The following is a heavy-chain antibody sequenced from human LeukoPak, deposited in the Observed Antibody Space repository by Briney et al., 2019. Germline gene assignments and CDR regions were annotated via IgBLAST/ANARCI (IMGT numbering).Heavy chain of an antibody. D-gene: IGHD6-19*01. CDR1: GGSISSYY. V-gene: IGHV4-59*12. CDR3: AREVQRQWLEPYYFDY. CDR2: IYYSGST. Sequence: PSETLSLTCTVPGGSISSYYWSWIRQPPGKGLEWIGHIYYSGSTNYNPSLKSRVTISVDKSKNQFSLKLSSVTAADTAVYYCAREVQRQWLEPYYFDYWGQGTLVTVSS. J-gene: IGHJ4*02.